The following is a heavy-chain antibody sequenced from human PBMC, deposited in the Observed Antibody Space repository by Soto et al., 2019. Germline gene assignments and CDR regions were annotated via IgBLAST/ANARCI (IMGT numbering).Heavy chain of an antibody. D-gene: IGHD3-10*01. CDR2: IGVSGTGT. CDR3: AKKTTGTHPFDS. V-gene: IGHV3-23*01. J-gene: IGHJ4*02. CDR1: GCTVSNYA. Sequence: PXGALRLSCAASGCTVSNYAMHWVRQAPGKGLEWVSGIGVSGTGTYYADSVKGRFTISRDNSKNTVYLQMNSLRVDDTAVYYCAKKTTGTHPFDSWAQGPLVTVSS.